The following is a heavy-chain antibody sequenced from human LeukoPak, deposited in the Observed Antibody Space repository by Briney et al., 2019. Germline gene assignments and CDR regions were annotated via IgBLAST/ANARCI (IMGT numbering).Heavy chain of an antibody. CDR3: ARDLVGGAEPGY. J-gene: IGHJ4*02. D-gene: IGHD2-8*02. V-gene: IGHV3-21*01. CDR1: GFTFSSYS. Sequence: PGGSLRLSCAASGFTFSSYSMNWVRQAPGKGLEWVSSISSSSSYIYYADSVKGRFTISRDNAKNSLYLQMNSLRAEDTAVYYCARDLVGGAEPGYWGQGALVTVSS. CDR2: ISSSSSYI.